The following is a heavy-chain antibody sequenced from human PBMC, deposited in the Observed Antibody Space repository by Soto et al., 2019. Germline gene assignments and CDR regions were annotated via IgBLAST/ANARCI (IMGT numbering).Heavy chain of an antibody. CDR3: ASVAAKYYYYGMDV. Sequence: QVQLVQSGDEVKKPGSSVKVSCKASGGTFSSYAINWVRQAPGQGLEWMGGIIPIFGTADYAQKFQGRVTITADESTTTAYMQLSSLRSEDTAVYYCASVAAKYYYYGMDVWGQGTTVTVSS. J-gene: IGHJ6*02. CDR2: IIPIFGTA. D-gene: IGHD1-26*01. CDR1: GGTFSSYA. V-gene: IGHV1-69*12.